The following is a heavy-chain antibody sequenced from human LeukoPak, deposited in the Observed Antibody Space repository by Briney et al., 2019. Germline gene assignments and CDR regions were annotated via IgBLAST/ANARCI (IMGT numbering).Heavy chain of an antibody. CDR3: ARDKSSSWGYYYYGMDV. D-gene: IGHD6-13*01. CDR1: GFTFSDYY. CDR2: ISSSGSTT. J-gene: IGHJ6*02. Sequence: PGGSLRLSCAASGFTFSDYYMSWIRQAPGKGLEWVSYISSSGSTTYYADSVKGRFTISRDNAKNSLYLQMNSLRAEDTAVYYCARDKSSSWGYYYYGMDVWGQGTTVTVSS. V-gene: IGHV3-11*01.